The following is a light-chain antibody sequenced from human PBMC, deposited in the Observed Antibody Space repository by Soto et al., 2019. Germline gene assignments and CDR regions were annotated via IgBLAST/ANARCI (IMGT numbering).Light chain of an antibody. V-gene: IGKV3-20*01. CDR2: GAS. Sequence: IVLTQSPGTLSLSPGERTTLSCRASQSISRYLAWYQQKPGQGPRLLIYGASSRATGTPDRFSGSGSGTDFTLTINRLEPEDFALYYCHQYGSSPPTFGQGTKMEIK. CDR3: HQYGSSPPT. J-gene: IGKJ1*01. CDR1: QSISRY.